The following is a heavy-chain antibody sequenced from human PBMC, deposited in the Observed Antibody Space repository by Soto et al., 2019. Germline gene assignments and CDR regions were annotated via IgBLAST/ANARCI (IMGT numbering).Heavy chain of an antibody. J-gene: IGHJ5*02. V-gene: IGHV1-3*01. CDR3: ARDGRRITMVRGAYNWFDP. Sequence: QVHIVQSGAEVKKPGASVKVSCKASGYTFTNYPMHWVRQVPGQRLEWMGWINAGNGNTKYSQKFQGRLIITRDTSASTAYMELSSLRSEDTAVYYCARDGRRITMVRGAYNWFDPWGQGTLVTVSS. CDR2: INAGNGNT. D-gene: IGHD3-10*01. CDR1: GYTFTNYP.